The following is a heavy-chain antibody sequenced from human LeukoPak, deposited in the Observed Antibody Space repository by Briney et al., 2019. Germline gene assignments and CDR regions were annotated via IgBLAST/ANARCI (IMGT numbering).Heavy chain of an antibody. CDR2: IYYSGST. V-gene: IGHV4-59*12. Sequence: SETLSLTCTVSGGSISSYYWSWIRQPPGKGLEWIGYIYYSGSTNYNPSLESRVTISVDTSKNQFSLKLSSVTAADTAVYYCAREGGYSYGSRVDYYYGMDVWGQGTTVTVSS. CDR3: AREGGYSYGSRVDYYYGMDV. CDR1: GGSISSYY. D-gene: IGHD5-18*01. J-gene: IGHJ6*02.